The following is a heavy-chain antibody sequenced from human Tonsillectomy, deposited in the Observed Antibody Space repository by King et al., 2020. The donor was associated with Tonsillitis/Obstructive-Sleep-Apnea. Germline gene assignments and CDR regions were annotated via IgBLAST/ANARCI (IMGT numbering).Heavy chain of an antibody. CDR2: IYSGGST. D-gene: IGHD4-23*01. CDR3: ARDPLVGWGGNHDAFDI. Sequence: EVQLVESGGGLVQPGGSLRLSCAASGFTVSSNYMSWVRQAPGKGLEWVSVIYSGGSTYYADSVKGRFTISRDNSKNTLYLQMNSLRAEDTAVYYCARDPLVGWGGNHDAFDIWGQGTMVTVSS. V-gene: IGHV3-66*01. CDR1: GFTVSSNY. J-gene: IGHJ3*02.